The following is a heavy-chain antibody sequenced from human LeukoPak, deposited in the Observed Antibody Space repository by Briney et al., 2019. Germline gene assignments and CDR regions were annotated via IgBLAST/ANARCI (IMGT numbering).Heavy chain of an antibody. D-gene: IGHD4-17*01. CDR3: ARASRSHGAYYYYYGMDV. Sequence: GGSLRLSCAASGFTFSTYSMNWVRQAPGKGLEWVSSISSRSYIYYADSVKGRFIISRDNAKNSLYLQTNSLRAEDTAVYYCARASRSHGAYYYYYGMDVWGQGTTVTVSS. V-gene: IGHV3-21*01. CDR2: ISSRSYI. CDR1: GFTFSTYS. J-gene: IGHJ6*02.